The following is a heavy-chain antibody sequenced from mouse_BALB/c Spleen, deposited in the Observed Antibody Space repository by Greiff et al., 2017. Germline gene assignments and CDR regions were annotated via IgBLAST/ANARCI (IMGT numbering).Heavy chain of an antibody. CDR3: NAPITTVVAPAMDY. D-gene: IGHD1-1*01. CDR2: IDPENGDT. Sequence: VQLKESGAELVRSGASVKLSCTASGFNIKDYYMHWVKQRPEQGLEWIGWIDPENGDTEYAPKFQGKATMTADTSSNTAYLQLSSLTSEDTAVYYCNAPITTVVAPAMDYWGQGTSVTVSS. V-gene: IGHV14-4*02. CDR1: GFNIKDYY. J-gene: IGHJ4*01.